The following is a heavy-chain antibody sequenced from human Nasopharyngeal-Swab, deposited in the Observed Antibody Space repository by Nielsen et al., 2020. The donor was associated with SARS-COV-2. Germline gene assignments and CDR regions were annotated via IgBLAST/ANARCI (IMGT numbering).Heavy chain of an antibody. J-gene: IGHJ4*02. CDR1: GFTFRDYW. Sequence: GGSLRLSCVASGFTFRDYWMGWVRQAPAKGLEWVASTKQDGSEKNYVDSVKGRFTISRDNAKNSLFLQMDSLRTEDTAFYYCARVGGRTSPMGSWGQGTLVTVSS. CDR2: TKQDGSEK. D-gene: IGHD3-10*01. V-gene: IGHV3-7*01. CDR3: ARVGGRTSPMGS.